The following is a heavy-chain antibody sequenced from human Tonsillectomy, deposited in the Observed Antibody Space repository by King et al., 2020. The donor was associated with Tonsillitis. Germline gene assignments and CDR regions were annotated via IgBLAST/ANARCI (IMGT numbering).Heavy chain of an antibody. J-gene: IGHJ3*02. CDR3: ARGHSGSYQRTDAFDI. Sequence: VQLVESGGGLVKPGGSLRLSCAASAFPFTSYSMNWVRQAPGMGREWVSSIDVTSGYIYYAVSVKGRFTTSRDNAKNSLYLQMSSLRAEDTAIYYCARGHSGSYQRTDAFDIWGQGTLVTVSS. V-gene: IGHV3-21*01. D-gene: IGHD1-26*01. CDR2: IDVTSGYI. CDR1: AFPFTSYS.